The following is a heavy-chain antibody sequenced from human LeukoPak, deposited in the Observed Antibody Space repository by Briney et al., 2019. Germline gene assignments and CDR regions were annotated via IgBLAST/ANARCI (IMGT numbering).Heavy chain of an antibody. CDR1: GFTFGDHI. J-gene: IGHJ4*02. V-gene: IGHV3-48*01. Sequence: GGSLGLSCAASGFTFGDHIMNWVRQLPGKRLEWVAYVSGSGSTVYYADSIKGRFTVSRDNGKSSLYLQMNSLRVEDTALYYCVRQFASWGQGTLVTVSS. CDR3: VRQFAS. CDR2: VSGSGSTV.